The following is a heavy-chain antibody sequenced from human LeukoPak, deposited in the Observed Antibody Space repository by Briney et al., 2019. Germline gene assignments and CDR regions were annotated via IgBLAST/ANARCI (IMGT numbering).Heavy chain of an antibody. CDR2: IYPGDSDT. J-gene: IGHJ4*02. Sequence: GESLKISCQGSGYRFTNYWIGWVRQMPGKGLEWMGIIYPGDSDTRYSPSFQGQVTISADKSISTAYPQWSSLKASDTAIYYCARLGLGSGSSCDYWGQGTLVIVSS. V-gene: IGHV5-51*01. D-gene: IGHD3-10*01. CDR1: GYRFTNYW. CDR3: ARLGLGSGSSCDY.